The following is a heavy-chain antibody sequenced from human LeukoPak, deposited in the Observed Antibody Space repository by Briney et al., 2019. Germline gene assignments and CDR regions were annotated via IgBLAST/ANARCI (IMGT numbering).Heavy chain of an antibody. CDR2: INPNSGGT. J-gene: IGHJ4*02. Sequence: GASVKVSCKASGYTFTGFYMHWVRQAPGQGLEWMGWINPNSGGTNYAQKFQGRVTMTRDTSISTAYMELSRLRSDDTAVYYCARRPLYCSSTSCPPPFDYWGQGTLVTVSS. V-gene: IGHV1-2*02. CDR1: GYTFTGFY. D-gene: IGHD2-2*01. CDR3: ARRPLYCSSTSCPPPFDY.